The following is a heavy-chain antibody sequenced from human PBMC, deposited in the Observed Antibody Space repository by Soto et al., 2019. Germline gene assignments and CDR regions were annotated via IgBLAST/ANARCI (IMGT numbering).Heavy chain of an antibody. J-gene: IGHJ4*02. CDR3: ARDGDSGSYLPY. D-gene: IGHD1-26*01. CDR2: ISYDGSNK. Sequence: QVQLVESRGGVVQPGRSLRLSCAASGFTFSSYAMHWVRQAPGKGLEWVAVISYDGSNKYYADSVKGRFTISRDNSKNTLYLQMNSLRAEDTAVYYCARDGDSGSYLPYWGQGTLVTVSS. V-gene: IGHV3-30-3*01. CDR1: GFTFSSYA.